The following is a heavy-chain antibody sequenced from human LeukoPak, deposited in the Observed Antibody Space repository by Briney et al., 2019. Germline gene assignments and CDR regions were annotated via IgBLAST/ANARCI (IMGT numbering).Heavy chain of an antibody. CDR3: ARGGSGYALNWFDP. J-gene: IGHJ5*02. Sequence: SETLSLTCTVSGGSIGSYYWSWIRQSPGKGLEWIGHISYSGSTNYNPSPKSRVTISVDTSKNQFSLKLSSVTAADTAVYYCARGGSGYALNWFDPWGQGTLVTVSS. V-gene: IGHV4-59*01. CDR2: ISYSGST. CDR1: GGSIGSYY. D-gene: IGHD5-12*01.